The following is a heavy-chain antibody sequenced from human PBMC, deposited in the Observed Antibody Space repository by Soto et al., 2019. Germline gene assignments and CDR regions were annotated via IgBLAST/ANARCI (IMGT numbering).Heavy chain of an antibody. CDR1: GGSISSYY. V-gene: IGHV4-59*01. CDR2: IYYSGST. D-gene: IGHD6-6*01. J-gene: IGHJ5*02. Sequence: PSETLSLTCPVSGGSISSYYWSWIRQPPGKGLEWIGYIYYSGSTNYNPSLKSRVTISVDTSKNQFSLTLSSVTAADTAVYYCARGYSSSPAATLSDPHWFDPWGQGTLVTVSS. CDR3: ARGYSSSPAATLSDPHWFDP.